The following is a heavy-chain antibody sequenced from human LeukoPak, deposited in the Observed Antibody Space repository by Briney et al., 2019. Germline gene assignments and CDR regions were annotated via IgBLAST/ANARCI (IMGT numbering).Heavy chain of an antibody. V-gene: IGHV1-2*02. Sequence: ASVKVSCKASGYTFTGYYMHWVRQAPGQGLGWMGWINPNSGGTNYAQKFQGRVTMTRDTSISTAYMELSRLRSDDTAVYYCARAADTAMGGYYYYGMDVWGQGTTVTVSS. D-gene: IGHD5-18*01. CDR2: INPNSGGT. J-gene: IGHJ6*02. CDR1: GYTFTGYY. CDR3: ARAADTAMGGYYYYGMDV.